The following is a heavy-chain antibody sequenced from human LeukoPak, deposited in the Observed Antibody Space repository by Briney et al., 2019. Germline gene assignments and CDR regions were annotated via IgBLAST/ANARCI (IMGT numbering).Heavy chain of an antibody. CDR2: INWNGGST. CDR3: ARDSGSSWYEHAFDI. CDR1: GFTFDDYG. J-gene: IGHJ3*02. D-gene: IGHD6-13*01. V-gene: IGHV3-20*04. Sequence: PGGSLRLSCAASGFTFDDYGMSWVRQAPGKGLEWASGINWNGGSTGYADSVKGRFTISRDNAKNSLYLQMNSLRAEDTALYYCARDSGSSWYEHAFDIWGQGTMVTVSS.